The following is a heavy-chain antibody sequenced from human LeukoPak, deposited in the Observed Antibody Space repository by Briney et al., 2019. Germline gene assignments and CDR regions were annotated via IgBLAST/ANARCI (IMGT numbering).Heavy chain of an antibody. D-gene: IGHD2-2*01. CDR2: ITGYNGAT. V-gene: IGHV1-18*01. CDR1: GYTFTTYG. Sequence: GASVKVSCKASGYTFTTYGISWVRQAPGQGLEWMGWITGYNGATNYAQKFQGRATLTTDTSTSAAYMELRSLRSDDTAVYYCARQAPCSSIGCPLDYWGQGTLVTVSS. J-gene: IGHJ4*02. CDR3: ARQAPCSSIGCPLDY.